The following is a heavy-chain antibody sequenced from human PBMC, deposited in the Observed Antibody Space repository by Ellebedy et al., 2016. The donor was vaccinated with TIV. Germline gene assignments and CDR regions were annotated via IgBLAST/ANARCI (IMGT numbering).Heavy chain of an antibody. V-gene: IGHV4-31*03. J-gene: IGHJ6*02. CDR2: VYYSGSA. CDR1: GGSVTHPNHF. CDR3: ARDLIPAALGMDV. D-gene: IGHD2-2*01. Sequence: SETLSLTXTVSGGSVTHPNHFWTWIRQHPGKGLEWIGYVYYSGSASYNPSLKDRVSISVDTSKNQFSLSLTSVTAADTAVYYCARDLIPAALGMDVWGHGTTVIVSS.